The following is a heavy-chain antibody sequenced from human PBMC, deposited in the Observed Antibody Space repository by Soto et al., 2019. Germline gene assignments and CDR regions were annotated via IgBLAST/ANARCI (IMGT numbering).Heavy chain of an antibody. Sequence: EVLLLESGGGFIHPGGSLRLSCAASGFSFSSFAMNWVRQAPGKGLEWVSIISGSADSTFYADTVKGRFTISRDNYKSTLYLQSNSLSAEDTAVYYCAKTRGAMIYAISVYGMDVWGQGATGTVSS. D-gene: IGHD2-8*01. J-gene: IGHJ6*02. CDR1: GFSFSSFA. V-gene: IGHV3-23*01. CDR3: AKTRGAMIYAISVYGMDV. CDR2: ISGSADST.